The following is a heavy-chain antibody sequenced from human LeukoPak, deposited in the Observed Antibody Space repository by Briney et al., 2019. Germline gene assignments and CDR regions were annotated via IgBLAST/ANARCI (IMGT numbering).Heavy chain of an antibody. Sequence: GGSLRLSCAASGFTFSSYAFSWVRRTPGKGLEWVSIVGENTDTHYADSVKGRFTISRDDSNNAFYLQMNSLRAEDTATYFCAKSSGKSFPSSRVFDFWGQGTLVTVSS. CDR2: VGENTDT. CDR1: GFTFSSYA. J-gene: IGHJ4*02. D-gene: IGHD6-13*01. CDR3: AKSSGKSFPSSRVFDF. V-gene: IGHV3-23*01.